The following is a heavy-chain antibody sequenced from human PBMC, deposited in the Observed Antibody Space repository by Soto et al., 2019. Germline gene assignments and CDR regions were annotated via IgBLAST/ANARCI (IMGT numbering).Heavy chain of an antibody. J-gene: IGHJ4*02. CDR3: ARAKYDYIWGSYHPFDQ. CDR2: INVGDDKT. D-gene: IGHD3-16*02. Sequence: QVQLVQSGAEVKKPGASVRLSCKVSGKSFDNFAVHWERQTPGQRPEWMGRINVGDDKTKYSEKFQGRVIVSYDTSATTAYMELRALSSEDTAVYYCARAKYDYIWGSYHPFDQWAQGAQVTVAS. CDR1: GKSFDNFA. V-gene: IGHV1-3*01.